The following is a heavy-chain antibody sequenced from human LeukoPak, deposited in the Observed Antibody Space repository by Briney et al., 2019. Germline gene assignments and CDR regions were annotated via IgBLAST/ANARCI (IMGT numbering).Heavy chain of an antibody. Sequence: ASVKVSCKASGYTFTNYFVYWVRQAPGQGLEWIGIINPTSVGREYAQKFQGRITMTRDTSTSTVYMELNSLRSDDTAVYYCAAEEKGAFDYWGQGTLVTVSS. CDR2: INPTSVGR. D-gene: IGHD4/OR15-4a*01. V-gene: IGHV1-46*01. J-gene: IGHJ4*02. CDR3: AAEEKGAFDY. CDR1: GYTFTNYF.